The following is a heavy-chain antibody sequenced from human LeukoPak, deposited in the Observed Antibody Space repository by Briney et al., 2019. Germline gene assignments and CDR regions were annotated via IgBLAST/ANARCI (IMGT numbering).Heavy chain of an antibody. V-gene: IGHV4-4*07. CDR1: TDSMTYIF. D-gene: IGHD4-11*01. J-gene: IGHJ6*03. CDR2: IYSSGSA. CDR3: AREIGYSNYYYYYYMDV. Sequence: PSETLSLTCNFSTDSMTYIFWSWIRQPAGKGLEWIGRIYSSGSAHYNPSLKSRVTLSVDTSKNQFSLKLSSVTAADTAVYYCAREIGYSNYYYYYYMDVWGKGTTVTVSS.